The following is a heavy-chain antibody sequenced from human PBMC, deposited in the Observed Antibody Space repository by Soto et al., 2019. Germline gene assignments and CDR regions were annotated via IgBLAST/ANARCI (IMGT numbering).Heavy chain of an antibody. D-gene: IGHD2-21*01. V-gene: IGHV4-34*02. CDR1: GGSLRGSY. J-gene: IGHJ4*02. CDR2: VTHSGST. CDR3: ARGHIPVYGPVPDYFDS. Sequence: QVHLQQWGAGLLKPSETLSLTCGVYGGSLRGSYWRWIRQPPGKALEWLGKVTHSGSTTFNPSLKSRVSVSVDTADNHFSLKLTSVTAADTAVYYCARGHIPVYGPVPDYFDSWGQGTLVTVSS.